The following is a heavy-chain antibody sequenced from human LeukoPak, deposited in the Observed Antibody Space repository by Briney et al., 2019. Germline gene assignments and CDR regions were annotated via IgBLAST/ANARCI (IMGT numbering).Heavy chain of an antibody. CDR2: ISTNGDIT. CDR3: ARDGGSYYSNYYYYMDV. D-gene: IGHD1-26*01. Sequence: PGGSLRLSCAASGFTFSSYAMDWVRQAPGKGLEYVSTISTNGDITYYADSVKGRFTISRGNSKNTLYLQMGSLRAEDMAVYYCARDGGSYYSNYYYYMDVWGKGTTVTVSS. J-gene: IGHJ6*03. CDR1: GFTFSSYA. V-gene: IGHV3-64*02.